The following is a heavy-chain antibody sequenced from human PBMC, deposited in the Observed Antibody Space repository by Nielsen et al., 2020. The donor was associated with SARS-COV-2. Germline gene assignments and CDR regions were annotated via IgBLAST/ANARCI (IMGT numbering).Heavy chain of an antibody. CDR3: ARGKRSYSGTFLSYYYYYYMDV. D-gene: IGHD1-14*01. Sequence: WIRQPPGKGLEWIGEINHSGSTNYNPSLKSRVTISVDTSKNQFSLKLSSVTAADTAVYFCARGKRSYSGTFLSYYYYYYMDVWGKGTTVTVSS. CDR2: INHSGST. J-gene: IGHJ6*03. V-gene: IGHV4-34*01.